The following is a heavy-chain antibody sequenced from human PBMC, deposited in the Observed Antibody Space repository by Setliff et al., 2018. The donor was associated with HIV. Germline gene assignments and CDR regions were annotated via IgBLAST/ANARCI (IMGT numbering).Heavy chain of an antibody. D-gene: IGHD6-13*01. CDR3: ARGDHRIIAAAGSGWFDP. Sequence: SETLSLTCAVSGYSISSGYYWGWIRQPPGKGLEWIGSISYSGTTYYNPSLKSRVTISVDTSNNQFFLKLTSVTAADTAAYYCARGDHRIIAAAGSGWFDPWGQGTLVTVSS. CDR2: ISYSGTT. V-gene: IGHV4-38-2*01. CDR1: GYSISSGYY. J-gene: IGHJ5*02.